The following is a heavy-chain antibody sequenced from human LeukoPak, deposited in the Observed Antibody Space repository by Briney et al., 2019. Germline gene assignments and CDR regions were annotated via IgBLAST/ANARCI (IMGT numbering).Heavy chain of an antibody. CDR3: ARDRDVDYGNDGFDI. CDR2: ISASGQTI. Sequence: LSLTCTVSGGSISSSSYYWGWIRQPPGKGLEWVSYISASGQTIYYADSVRGRFTISRDNAKNSLYLQMNSLGAEDTAVYHCARDRDVDYGNDGFDIWGQGTTVTVSS. J-gene: IGHJ3*02. D-gene: IGHD4/OR15-4a*01. V-gene: IGHV3-11*04. CDR1: GGSISSSSYY.